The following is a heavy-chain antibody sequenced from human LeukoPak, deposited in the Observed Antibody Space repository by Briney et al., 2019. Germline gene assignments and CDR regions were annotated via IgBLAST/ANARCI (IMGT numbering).Heavy chain of an antibody. CDR1: GFTFSSYS. V-gene: IGHV3-21*01. CDR3: ARGAAGYVGASSFDY. J-gene: IGHJ4*02. Sequence: GGSLRHSCAASGFTFSSYSMNWVRQAPGKGLEWVSSISSSTTYISYADSVKGRFTISRDNAKNSLYLQMNSLRAEDTAVYYCARGAAGYVGASSFDYWGQGTLVTVSS. CDR2: ISSSTTYI. D-gene: IGHD1-26*01.